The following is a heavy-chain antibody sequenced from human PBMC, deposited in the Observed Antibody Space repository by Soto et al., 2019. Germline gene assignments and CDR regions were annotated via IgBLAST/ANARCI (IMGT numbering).Heavy chain of an antibody. D-gene: IGHD1-1*01. Sequence: QLQLQESGSGLVRPSQTLSLTCAVSGGSISSGGYSWNWIRQPPAEGLEWIGYIYHSGSTLYNPSLKSRVTISVDKSKNQFSLKLSSVTAADTAVYYSARDQLEGTWFDPWGQGTLVTVSS. CDR3: ARDQLEGTWFDP. CDR2: IYHSGST. V-gene: IGHV4-30-2*01. J-gene: IGHJ5*02. CDR1: GGSISSGGYS.